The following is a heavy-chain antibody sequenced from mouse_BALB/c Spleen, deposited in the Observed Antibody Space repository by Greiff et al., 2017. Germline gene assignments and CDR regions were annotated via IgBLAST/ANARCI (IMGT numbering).Heavy chain of an antibody. Sequence: VQLQQSGPELVRPGVSVKISCKGSSYTFTDYAMHWVKQSHAKSLEWIGVISTYYGNTNYNQKFKGKATMTVDKSSSTAYMELARLTSEDSAVYYCARGYGSYEAWFAYWGQGTLVTVSA. D-gene: IGHD2-10*02. V-gene: IGHV1-67*01. CDR1: SYTFTDYA. CDR2: ISTYYGNT. J-gene: IGHJ3*01. CDR3: ARGYGSYEAWFAY.